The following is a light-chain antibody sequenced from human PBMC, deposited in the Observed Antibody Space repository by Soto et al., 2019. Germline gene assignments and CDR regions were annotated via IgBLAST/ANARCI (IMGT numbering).Light chain of an antibody. CDR1: SSNIGAGYD. J-gene: IGLJ2*01. CDR2: GNS. Sequence: QSVLTQPPSVSGAPRQRVTISCTGSSSNIGAGYDVHWYQQLPGTAPKRLIYGNSNRPSGVPDRFSGSKSGTSASLAITGLQAEDEADYYCQSYDSSLSAVVFGGGTKLTVL. V-gene: IGLV1-40*01. CDR3: QSYDSSLSAVV.